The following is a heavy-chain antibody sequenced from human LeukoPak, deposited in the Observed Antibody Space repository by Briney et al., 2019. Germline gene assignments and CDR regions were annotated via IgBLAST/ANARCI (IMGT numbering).Heavy chain of an antibody. Sequence: GGSLRLSCAASGFTFSSYAMHWVRQAPGKGLEWVAVISYDGSNKYYADSVKGRFTISRDNSKNTLYLQMNSLRAEDTAVYYCARDYYYDSSGKPDYWGQGTLVTVSS. CDR1: GFTFSSYA. J-gene: IGHJ4*02. V-gene: IGHV3-30*07. CDR3: ARDYYYDSSGKPDY. CDR2: ISYDGSNK. D-gene: IGHD3-22*01.